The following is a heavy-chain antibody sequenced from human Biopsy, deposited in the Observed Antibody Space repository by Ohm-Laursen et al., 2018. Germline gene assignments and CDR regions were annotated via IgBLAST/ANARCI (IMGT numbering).Heavy chain of an antibody. CDR2: IFYRGST. Sequence: LRLSCTASGFTFSNYWMHWIRQPPGKGLEWIGSIFYRGSTHYKPSLKSRVNISVDTSKNQFSLKLNSVTAADTAVYYCARDYDTSGYYYVSWGQGTLVTVSS. J-gene: IGHJ5*02. V-gene: IGHV4-39*01. D-gene: IGHD3-22*01. CDR3: ARDYDTSGYYYVS. CDR1: GFTFSNYW.